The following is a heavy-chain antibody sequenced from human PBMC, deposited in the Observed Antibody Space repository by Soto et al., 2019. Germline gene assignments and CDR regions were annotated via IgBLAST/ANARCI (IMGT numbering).Heavy chain of an antibody. CDR2: ITPILRET. J-gene: IGHJ4*02. V-gene: IGHV1-69*06. D-gene: IGHD5-18*01. CDR1: GGTFSTYT. Sequence: QVHLVQSGTEVRKPGSSVTVSCKVSGGTFSTYTISWLRQAPGQGLQWMGGITPILRETTYAQNFQGRVSITADISATTAYMELSDLTSGDTAVYYCGRVPRYSFPTSDSLDQWGQGTRVTVSS. CDR3: GRVPRYSFPTSDSLDQ.